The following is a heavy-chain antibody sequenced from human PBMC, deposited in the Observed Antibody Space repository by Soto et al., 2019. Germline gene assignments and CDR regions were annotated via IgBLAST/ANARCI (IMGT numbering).Heavy chain of an antibody. Sequence: KELEWVAVISYDGSNKYYADSVKSRFTISRDNSKNTLYLQMNSLRAEDTAVFFFQAEHGIRVTVPVSAFLLNRSSDL. CDR3: QAEHGIRVTVPVSAFLLNRSSDL. CDR2: ISYDGSNK. D-gene: IGHD3-16*02. J-gene: IGHJ2*01. V-gene: IGHV3-30*03.